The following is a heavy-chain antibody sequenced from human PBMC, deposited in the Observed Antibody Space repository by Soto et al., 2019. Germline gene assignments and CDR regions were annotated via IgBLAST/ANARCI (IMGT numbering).Heavy chain of an antibody. V-gene: IGHV3-21*01. CDR3: AREVIEVTNGMDV. CDR1: GFVFSSYS. Sequence: EVILVESGGGLVKPGGSLRLSCANSGFVFSSYSMNWVRQAPGKGLEWVSSIRASGSYTFHADSVKGRFTISRDNANNLLYLQMSSLRADDTAVYYCAREVIEVTNGMDVWGQGTTVTVSS. CDR2: IRASGSYT. D-gene: IGHD2-21*01. J-gene: IGHJ6*02.